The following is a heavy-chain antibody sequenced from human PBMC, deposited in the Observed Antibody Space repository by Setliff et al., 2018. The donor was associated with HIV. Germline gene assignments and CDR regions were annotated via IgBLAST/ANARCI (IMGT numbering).Heavy chain of an antibody. CDR2: INPNSGDT. CDR3: VRAPYYYDNSGYYYD. CDR1: GYTFTGYY. J-gene: IGHJ4*02. V-gene: IGHV1-2*02. D-gene: IGHD3-22*01. Sequence: GPVKVSCKASGYTFTGYYMHWVRQAPGQGPEWMGWINPNSGDTYYAQKFQGSVTMTRDTSINTVYMELTRLRSDDTAVYYCVRAPYYYDNSGYYYDWGQGTLVTVSS.